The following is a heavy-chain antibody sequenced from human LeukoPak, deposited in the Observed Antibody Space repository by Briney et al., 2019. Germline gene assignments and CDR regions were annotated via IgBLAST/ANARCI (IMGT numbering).Heavy chain of an antibody. D-gene: IGHD2-21*01. CDR2: TYYRSKWYN. CDR3: ARVLWQWRYFDY. V-gene: IGHV6-1*01. J-gene: IGHJ4*02. Sequence: SQTLSLTCAIYGDSFSSNSAAWNWIRQSPSRGLEWLGRTYYRSKWYNDYAVPVKSRITINPDTSKNQFSLQLNSVTPEDTAVYYCARVLWQWRYFDYWGQGTLVTVSS. CDR1: GDSFSSNSAA.